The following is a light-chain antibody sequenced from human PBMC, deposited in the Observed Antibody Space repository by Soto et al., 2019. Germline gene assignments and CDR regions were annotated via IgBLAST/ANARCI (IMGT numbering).Light chain of an antibody. V-gene: IGLV1-44*01. CDR3: AAWDDSLHGPL. Sequence: QSVLTQPPSASRTPGQRVTISCSGSTSNIGSNTVNWYQQLPGTAPKLLIYGDDQRPSGVPDRFSGSKSGTSASLAVSGLQSEDEADYYCAAWDDSLHGPLFGGGTKVTVL. CDR2: GDD. J-gene: IGLJ2*01. CDR1: TSNIGSNT.